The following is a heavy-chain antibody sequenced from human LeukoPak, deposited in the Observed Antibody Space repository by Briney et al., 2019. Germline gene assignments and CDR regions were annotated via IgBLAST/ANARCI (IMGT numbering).Heavy chain of an antibody. CDR3: ARHFGYCSSTSCYSLNYFGY. Sequence: GESLKISCKGSGYSFTSYWIGWVRQMPGKGLEWMGIIYPGDSDTRYSPSFQGQVTISADKSISTAYLQWSSLKASDTAMYYCARHFGYCSSTSCYSLNYFGYWGQGTLVTVSS. V-gene: IGHV5-51*01. CDR2: IYPGDSDT. CDR1: GYSFTSYW. D-gene: IGHD2-2*03. J-gene: IGHJ4*02.